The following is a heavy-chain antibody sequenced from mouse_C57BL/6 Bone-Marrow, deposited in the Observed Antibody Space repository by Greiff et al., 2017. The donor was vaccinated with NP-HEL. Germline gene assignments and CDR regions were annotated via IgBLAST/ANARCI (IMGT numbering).Heavy chain of an antibody. V-gene: IGHV14-4*01. CDR2: IDPENGDT. CDR3: TSNYPFAY. CDR1: GFTFKDDY. D-gene: IGHD2-1*01. Sequence: EVQLQQSGAELVRPGASVKLSCTASGFTFKDDYMHWVKQRPEQGLEWIGWIDPENGDTEYASKFQGKATITADKSSNTAYRQLSSLTSEDTGVYYCTSNYPFAYGGQGTLVTVSA. J-gene: IGHJ3*01.